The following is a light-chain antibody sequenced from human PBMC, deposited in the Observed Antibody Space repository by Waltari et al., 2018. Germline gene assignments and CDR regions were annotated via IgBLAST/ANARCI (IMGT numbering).Light chain of an antibody. CDR1: QSVSRT. V-gene: IGKV3-20*01. CDR3: QHYVRLPAT. CDR2: AAS. Sequence: EIELTQSPGTLSLAPGARATLSRRASQSVSRTLALYQQKPGQAPSLLIYAASTRATGIPDRFSGSGSGTDFSLTISRLEPEDFAVYYCQHYVRLPATFGQGTKVEIK. J-gene: IGKJ1*01.